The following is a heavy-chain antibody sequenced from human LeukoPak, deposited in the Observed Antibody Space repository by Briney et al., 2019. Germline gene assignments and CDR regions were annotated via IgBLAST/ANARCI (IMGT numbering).Heavy chain of an antibody. V-gene: IGHV3-15*01. CDR1: GFTFSNAW. CDR3: TTASYDYVWGSYRWDAFDI. Sequence: PGGSLRLSCAASGFTFSNAWMSWVRQAPGKGLEWVGRIKSKTDGGTTDYAAPVKGRFTISRDDSKNTRYLQMNSLKTEDTAVYYCTTASYDYVWGSYRWDAFDIWGQGTMVTVSS. D-gene: IGHD3-16*02. J-gene: IGHJ3*02. CDR2: IKSKTDGGTT.